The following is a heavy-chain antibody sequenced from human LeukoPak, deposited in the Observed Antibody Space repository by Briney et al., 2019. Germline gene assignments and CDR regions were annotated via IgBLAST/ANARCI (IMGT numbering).Heavy chain of an antibody. V-gene: IGHV3-23*01. CDR2: ISGSGGST. CDR3: AKDPTEYYDSSGYCYFDY. Sequence: GGSLRLSCAASGFTFSSYAMSWVRQAPGKGLEWVSAISGSGGSTYYADSVKGRFTISRDNSKNTLYLRMNSLRAEDTAVYYCAKDPTEYYDSSGYCYFDYWGQGTLVTVSS. D-gene: IGHD3-22*01. J-gene: IGHJ4*02. CDR1: GFTFSSYA.